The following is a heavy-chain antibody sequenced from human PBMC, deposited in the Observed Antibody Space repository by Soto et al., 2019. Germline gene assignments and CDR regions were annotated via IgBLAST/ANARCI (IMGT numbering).Heavy chain of an antibody. CDR1: EYSISSGYY. Sequence: AETLAVTSAFSEYSISSGYYWGWVRQPPGKGLEWIGTIYHSGSTYYNPSLKSRVTISVDTSKNQFSLKVNSVTAADTAVYYCARALYCSGGSCYPLRGMDVWGLGTTVTVSS. CDR2: IYHSGST. J-gene: IGHJ6*01. D-gene: IGHD2-15*01. V-gene: IGHV4-38-2*01. CDR3: ARALYCSGGSCYPLRGMDV.